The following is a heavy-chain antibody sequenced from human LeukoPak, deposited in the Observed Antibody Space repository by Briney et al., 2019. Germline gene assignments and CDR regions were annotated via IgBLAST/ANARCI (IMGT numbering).Heavy chain of an antibody. D-gene: IGHD6-13*01. J-gene: IGHJ4*02. CDR2: IYPGDSDT. CDR1: GYRFTSYW. Sequence: GESLKISCKGSGYRFTSYWIGWVRQMPGKGLEWVGIIYPGDSDTRYSPSFQGQVTISADKSISTAYLQWSSLKASDTAMYYCARHLSSPDIAALIDYWGQGTLVTVPS. CDR3: ARHLSSPDIAALIDY. V-gene: IGHV5-51*01.